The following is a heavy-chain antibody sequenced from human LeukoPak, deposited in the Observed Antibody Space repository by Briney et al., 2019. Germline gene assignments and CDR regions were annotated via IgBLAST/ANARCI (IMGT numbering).Heavy chain of an antibody. D-gene: IGHD2-2*02. CDR1: GFTLSGYW. V-gene: IGHV3-7*03. CDR3: ARKGRRSPCSSTSCYTWGGHGNYYYYYMDV. J-gene: IGHJ6*03. Sequence: GGSLRLSCAASGFTLSGYWMSWVRQAPGKGLEWVANIKQDGNEKYYVDSVKGRFTISRDNAKNSLYLQMDSLRAEDTALYHCARKGRRSPCSSTSCYTWGGHGNYYYYYMDVWGKGTTVTVSS. CDR2: IKQDGNEK.